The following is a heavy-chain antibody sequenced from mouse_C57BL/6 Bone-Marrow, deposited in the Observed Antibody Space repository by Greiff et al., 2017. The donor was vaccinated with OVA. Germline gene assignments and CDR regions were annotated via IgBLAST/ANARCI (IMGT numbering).Heavy chain of an antibody. CDR3: AREGLYDYGGYWYFDV. Sequence: ESGPGLVKPSQSLSLTCSVTGYSITSGYYWNWIRQFPGNKLEWMGYISYDGSNNYNPSLKNRISITRDTSKNQFFLKLNSVTTEDTATYYCAREGLYDYGGYWYFDVWGTGTTVTVSS. CDR2: ISYDGSN. CDR1: GYSITSGYY. D-gene: IGHD2-4*01. V-gene: IGHV3-6*01. J-gene: IGHJ1*03.